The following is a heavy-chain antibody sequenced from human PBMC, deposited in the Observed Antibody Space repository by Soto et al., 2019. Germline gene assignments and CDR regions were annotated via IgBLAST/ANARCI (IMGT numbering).Heavy chain of an antibody. D-gene: IGHD3-10*02. J-gene: IGHJ5*01. CDR3: ASMIGDPVLSFDS. Sequence: QVQLQESGPGLVKPSETLSLTCTVSGGSISSYYWSWIRQPPGKGLEWIGVIFYSGSTSYNPSLKSRVTISIDTSEYPFSLKLNSVTAADTAVYYCASMIGDPVLSFDSWGQGTLVAVSS. V-gene: IGHV4-59*01. CDR1: GGSISSYY. CDR2: IFYSGST.